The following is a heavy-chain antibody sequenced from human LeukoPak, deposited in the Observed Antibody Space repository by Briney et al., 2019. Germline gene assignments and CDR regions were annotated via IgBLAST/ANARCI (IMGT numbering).Heavy chain of an antibody. Sequence: TSETLSLTCTVSGGSISSGDYYWSWIRQPPGKGLEWIGYIYYSGSTYYNPSLKSRVTISVDTSKNQFSLKLSSVTAADTAVYYCARAGRIWYFDLWGRGTLVTVSS. D-gene: IGHD2-15*01. CDR2: IYYSGST. CDR1: GGSISSGDYY. CDR3: ARAGRIWYFDL. J-gene: IGHJ2*01. V-gene: IGHV4-30-4*01.